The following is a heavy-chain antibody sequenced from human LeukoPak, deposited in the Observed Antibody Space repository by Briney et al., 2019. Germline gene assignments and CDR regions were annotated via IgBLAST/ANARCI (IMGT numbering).Heavy chain of an antibody. V-gene: IGHV4-34*01. J-gene: IGHJ5*02. CDR1: GGSFSGYY. Sequence: PSETLSLTCAVYGGSFSGYYWSWIRQPPGKGLEWIGEINHSGSTNYNPSLKSRVSISVDTSKNQFSLKLSSVTAADTAVYYCARDVPPIITMNWFDPWGQGTLVTVSS. D-gene: IGHD3-10*01. CDR3: ARDVPPIITMNWFDP. CDR2: INHSGST.